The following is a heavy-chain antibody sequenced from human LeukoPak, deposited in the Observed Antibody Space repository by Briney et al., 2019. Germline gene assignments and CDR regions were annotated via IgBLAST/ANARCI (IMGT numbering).Heavy chain of an antibody. CDR1: GYTFTSYG. J-gene: IGHJ5*02. CDR2: INAYNSNT. V-gene: IGHV1-18*01. Sequence: ASVKVSCKASGYTFTSYGISWVRQAPGQGLEWMGWINAYNSNTNYAQKLQGRVTMTTDTSTSTAYMELRSLRSDDTAVYYCARVYYDSASSWFDPWGQGTLVTVSS. D-gene: IGHD3-22*01. CDR3: ARVYYDSASSWFDP.